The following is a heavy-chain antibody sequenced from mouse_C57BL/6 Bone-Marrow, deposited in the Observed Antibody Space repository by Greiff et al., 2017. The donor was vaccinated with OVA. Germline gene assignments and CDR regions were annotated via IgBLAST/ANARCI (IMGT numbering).Heavy chain of an antibody. J-gene: IGHJ1*03. CDR3: TRGITTVVGGGWYFDV. CDR2: IDPETGGT. D-gene: IGHD1-1*01. V-gene: IGHV1-15*01. Sequence: QVQLQQSGAELVRPGASVTLSCKASGYTFTDYEMHWVEQTPVHGLEWIGAIDPETGGTAYNQKFKGKAILTADKSSSTAYMELRSLTSEDSAVYYCTRGITTVVGGGWYFDVWGTGTTVTVSS. CDR1: GYTFTDYE.